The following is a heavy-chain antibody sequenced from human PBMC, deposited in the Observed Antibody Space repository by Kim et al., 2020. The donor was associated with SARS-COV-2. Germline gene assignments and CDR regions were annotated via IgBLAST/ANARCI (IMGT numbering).Heavy chain of an antibody. CDR3: ARRGGGPFDP. D-gene: IGHD2-15*01. CDR2: IYYSGST. Sequence: SETLSLTCTVSGGSISSSSYYWGWIRQPPGKGLEWIGSIYYSGSTYYNPSLKSRVTISVDTSKNQFSLKLSSVTAADTAVYYCARRGGGPFDPWGQGTLVTVSS. CDR1: GGSISSSSYY. V-gene: IGHV4-39*01. J-gene: IGHJ5*02.